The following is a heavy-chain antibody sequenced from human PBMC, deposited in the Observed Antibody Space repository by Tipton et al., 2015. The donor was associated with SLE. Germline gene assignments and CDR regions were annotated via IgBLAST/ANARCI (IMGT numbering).Heavy chain of an antibody. D-gene: IGHD6-19*01. Sequence: LRLSCTVSGGSISSYYWSWIRQPPGKGLEWIGYIYYSGSTNYNPSLKSRVTISVDTSKNQFSLKLSSVTAADTAVYYCASGRAVAGGDYVDYWGQGTLVTVSS. J-gene: IGHJ4*02. CDR3: ASGRAVAGGDYVDY. CDR1: GGSISSYY. CDR2: IYYSGST. V-gene: IGHV4-59*01.